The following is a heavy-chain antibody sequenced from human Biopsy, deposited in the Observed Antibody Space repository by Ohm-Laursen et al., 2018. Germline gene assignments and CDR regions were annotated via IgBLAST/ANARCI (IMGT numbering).Heavy chain of an antibody. CDR1: YGSISGHF. D-gene: IGHD3-22*01. J-gene: IGHJ6*02. CDR2: INHSGRT. CDR3: VRGVDYYDPYHYYALDV. V-gene: IGHV4-34*01. Sequence: GTPSLTCAVTYGSISGHFWSWIRQTPGKGLEWIGEINHSGRTNYNPSLKSRVTISVDTSKNQFSLKVRSVTAADTAVYYCVRGVDYYDPYHYYALDVWGQGTTVTVSS.